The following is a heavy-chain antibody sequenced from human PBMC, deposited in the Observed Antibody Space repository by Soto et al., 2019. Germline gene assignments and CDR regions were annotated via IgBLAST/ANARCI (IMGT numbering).Heavy chain of an antibody. J-gene: IGHJ6*02. D-gene: IGHD6-6*01. CDR2: IIPIFGTA. CDR3: ARGQPFEYSSSYLYYYYGMDV. Sequence: KRTCEDSGGTNSSKSICWVRQAKGQGLEWMGGIIPIFGTANYAQKFQGRVTITADESTSTAYMELSSLRSEDTAVYYCARGQPFEYSSSYLYYYYGMDVCGQGPTVSVSS. V-gene: IGHV1-69*01. CDR1: GGTNSSKS.